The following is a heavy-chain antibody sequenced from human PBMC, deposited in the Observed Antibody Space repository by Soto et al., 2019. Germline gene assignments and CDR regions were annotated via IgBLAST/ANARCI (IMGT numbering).Heavy chain of an antibody. CDR3: ARETALFGVAPDPAFDI. CDR1: GFTFNSYT. Sequence: PGGSLRLSCAASGFTFNSYTMHWVRQAPGKGLEWVAVISYDGSNKYYADSVKGRFTISRDNSKNTLYLQMNSLRAEDTAVYYCARETALFGVAPDPAFDIWGQGTMVTVSS. CDR2: ISYDGSNK. J-gene: IGHJ3*02. D-gene: IGHD3-3*01. V-gene: IGHV3-30-3*01.